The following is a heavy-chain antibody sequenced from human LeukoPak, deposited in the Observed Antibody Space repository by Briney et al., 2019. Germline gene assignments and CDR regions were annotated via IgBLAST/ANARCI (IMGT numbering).Heavy chain of an antibody. D-gene: IGHD3-10*01. J-gene: IGHJ4*02. Sequence: GRSLRLSYAASGFTFDDYAMHWVRQAPGKGLEWVSGISWNSGSIGYADSVKGRFTISRDNAKNSLYLQMNSLRAEDTALYYCAKGNQLLWFGELSEDYFDYWGQGTLVTVSS. CDR3: AKGNQLLWFGELSEDYFDY. CDR2: ISWNSGSI. V-gene: IGHV3-9*01. CDR1: GFTFDDYA.